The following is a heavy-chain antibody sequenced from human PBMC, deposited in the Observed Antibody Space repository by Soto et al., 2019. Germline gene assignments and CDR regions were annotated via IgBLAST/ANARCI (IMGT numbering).Heavy chain of an antibody. Sequence: SETRSLPWILSPGSISSGDYYWSWIRQPPLTGLEWIGYIYYSGSTYYNPSLKSLVTISVDTSKNQFSLKVRSVTAADTAVYYWAREGDYDSSGYYYFEQWDQGALVTVSS. CDR1: PGSISSGDYY. J-gene: IGHJ1*01. D-gene: IGHD3-22*01. CDR2: IYYSGST. CDR3: AREGDYDSSGYYYFEQ. V-gene: IGHV4-30-4*02.